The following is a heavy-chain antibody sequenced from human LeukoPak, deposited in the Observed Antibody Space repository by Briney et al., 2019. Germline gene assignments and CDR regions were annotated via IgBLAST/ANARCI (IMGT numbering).Heavy chain of an antibody. D-gene: IGHD2-15*01. V-gene: IGHV1-69*13. CDR3: ARDSGGRSDYFDY. Sequence: ASVKVSCKASGGTFSSYAISWVRQAPGQGLEWMGGIIPIFGTANYAQKFQGRVTITADESTSTAYMEPSSLRSEDTAVYYCARDSGGRSDYFDYWGQGTLVTVSS. CDR1: GGTFSSYA. CDR2: IIPIFGTA. J-gene: IGHJ4*02.